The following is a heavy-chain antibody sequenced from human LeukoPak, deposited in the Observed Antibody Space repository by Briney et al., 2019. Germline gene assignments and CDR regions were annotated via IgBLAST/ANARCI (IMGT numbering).Heavy chain of an antibody. CDR2: IYYSGST. D-gene: IGHD3-22*01. J-gene: IGHJ4*02. Sequence: TSETLSLTCTVSGGSISSYYWSWIRQPPGKGLEWIGYIYYSGSTNYNPSLKSRVTISVDTSKNQFSLKLSSVTAADTAVYYCARLHESDYCDSSGYLDYWGQGTLVTVSS. CDR1: GGSISSYY. V-gene: IGHV4-59*01. CDR3: ARLHESDYCDSSGYLDY.